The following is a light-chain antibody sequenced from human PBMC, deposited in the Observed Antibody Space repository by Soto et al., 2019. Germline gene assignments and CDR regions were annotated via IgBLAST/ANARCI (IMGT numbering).Light chain of an antibody. CDR1: EIVSSSY. CDR3: QQYSSSGT. V-gene: IGKV3-20*01. J-gene: IGKJ1*01. Sequence: EIVLTQSPGTLSLSPGQRATLSCRASEIVSSSYLAWYQHKPGQAPRLLIYDGSGRATGIPDRFSGSGSGTEFTLTISFLPSEYFAVYCWQQYSSSGTFGQGTKVDIK. CDR2: DGS.